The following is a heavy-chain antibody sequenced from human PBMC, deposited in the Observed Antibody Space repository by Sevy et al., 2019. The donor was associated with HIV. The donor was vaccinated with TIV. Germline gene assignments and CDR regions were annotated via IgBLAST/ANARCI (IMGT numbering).Heavy chain of an antibody. CDR2: ISYDGSNK. J-gene: IGHJ6*03. CDR3: ARDYRDGIVLWYYYMDV. D-gene: IGHD2-8*01. Sequence: GGSLRLSCAASGFTFSSYAMHWVRQAPGKGLEWVAVISYDGSNKYYADSVKGRFTISRDKSKNTLYLQMNSLRAEDTAVYYCARDYRDGIVLWYYYMDVWGKGTTVTVSS. V-gene: IGHV3-30-3*01. CDR1: GFTFSSYA.